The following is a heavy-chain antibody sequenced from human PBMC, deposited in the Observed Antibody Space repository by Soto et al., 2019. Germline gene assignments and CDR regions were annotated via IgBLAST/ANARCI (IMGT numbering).Heavy chain of an antibody. CDR1: GFTFNNYA. CDR2: INIVGGNT. V-gene: IGHV3-23*01. Sequence: VQLLESGGGLVQPGGSLRLSCAASGFTFNNYAMSWVRQAPGKALEWVSSINIVGGNTNYADSVRGRFTMSRDDSKNTVFLQMNSLRAEDTAIYYCTKIYYFDSWGQGTLVTVSS. CDR3: TKIYYFDS. J-gene: IGHJ4*02.